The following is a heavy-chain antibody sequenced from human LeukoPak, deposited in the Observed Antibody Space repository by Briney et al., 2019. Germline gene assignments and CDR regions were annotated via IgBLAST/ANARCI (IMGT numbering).Heavy chain of an antibody. D-gene: IGHD3-22*01. CDR3: ARVGDSSGYYPPYFDY. Sequence: SQTLSLTCTVSGGSISSGGYYWSWIRQPPGKGLEWIGYIYHSGSTYYNPSLKSRVTISVDTSKNQFSLKLSSVTAADTAVYYCARVGDSSGYYPPYFDYWGQGTLVTVSS. CDR2: IYHSGST. CDR1: GGSISSGGYY. J-gene: IGHJ4*02. V-gene: IGHV4-30-2*01.